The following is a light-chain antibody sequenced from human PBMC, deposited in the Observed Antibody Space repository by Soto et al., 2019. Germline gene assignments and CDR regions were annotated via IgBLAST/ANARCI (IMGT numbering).Light chain of an antibody. J-gene: IGKJ2*02. CDR3: QQYSSSSST. Sequence: EIVLTQSPGTLSLSPGERATLSCRASQSVSSSYLAWYQQKPGKAPRLLIYGASSRATGIPDRFSGSGSGTDFTLTISRLEPEDFAVYYCQQYSSSSSTFGQGTKLEIK. CDR2: GAS. V-gene: IGKV3-20*01. CDR1: QSVSSSY.